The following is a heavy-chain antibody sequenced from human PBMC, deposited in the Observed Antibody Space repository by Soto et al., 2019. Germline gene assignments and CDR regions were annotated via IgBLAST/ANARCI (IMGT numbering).Heavy chain of an antibody. CDR2: INAGNGNT. CDR1: GYTFTSYA. Sequence: ASVKVSCKASGYTFTSYAMHWVRQAPGQRLEWMGWINAGNGNTKYSQKFQGRVTITRDTSASTAYMELSSLRSEDTAVYYCARDLAYSRNYGGMDVWGKGTTVTVSS. CDR3: ARDLAYSRNYGGMDV. J-gene: IGHJ6*03. V-gene: IGHV1-3*01. D-gene: IGHD1-7*01.